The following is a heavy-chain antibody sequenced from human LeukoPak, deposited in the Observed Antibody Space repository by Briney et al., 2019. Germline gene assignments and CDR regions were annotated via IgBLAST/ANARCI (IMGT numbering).Heavy chain of an antibody. CDR3: ARAGYCSSTSCYHGYWYFDL. V-gene: IGHV4-30-2*01. D-gene: IGHD2-2*01. CDR1: GGSISSGGYS. J-gene: IGHJ2*01. CDR2: IYHSGST. Sequence: SETLSLTCAVSGGSISSGGYSWSWIRQPPGKGLEWIGYIYHSGSTYYNPSLKSRVTISVDRSKNQFSLKLSSVTAADTAVYYCARAGYCSSTSCYHGYWYFDLWGRGTLVTVSS.